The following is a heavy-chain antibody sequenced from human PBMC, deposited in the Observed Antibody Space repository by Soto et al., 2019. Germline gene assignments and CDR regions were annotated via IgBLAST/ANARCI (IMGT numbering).Heavy chain of an antibody. V-gene: IGHV3-23*01. CDR2: ISGSGGST. D-gene: IGHD4-17*01. J-gene: IGHJ4*02. Sequence: GGSLSLSCAASGFTFSSYAMSWVRQAPGKGLEWVSAISGSGGSTYYADSVKGRFTISRDNSKNTLYLQMNSLRAEDTAVYYCAKLWTTVTHQPSGFDYWGQGTLVTVSS. CDR3: AKLWTTVTHQPSGFDY. CDR1: GFTFSSYA.